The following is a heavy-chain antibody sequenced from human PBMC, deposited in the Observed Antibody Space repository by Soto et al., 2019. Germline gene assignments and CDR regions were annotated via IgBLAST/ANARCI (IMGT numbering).Heavy chain of an antibody. D-gene: IGHD3-22*01. V-gene: IGHV3-53*01. CDR1: GFTVSTKY. J-gene: IGHJ4*02. CDR2: LYSGGST. CDR3: ARELESSGYILGY. Sequence: EVQLVESGGGLIQPGGSLTLSCAVSGFTVSTKYMSWVRQAPGKGLEWVSVLYSGGSTYYADSVKGRFTISRDNSKNTLFLQMTSLTAEDPAVYYCARELESSGYILGYWGQGTLVTVSS.